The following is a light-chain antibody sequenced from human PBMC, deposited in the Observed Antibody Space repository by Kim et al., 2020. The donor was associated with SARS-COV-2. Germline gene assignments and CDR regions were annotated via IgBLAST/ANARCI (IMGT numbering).Light chain of an antibody. V-gene: IGKV2-28*01. CDR2: WGS. Sequence: DIVMTQSPVSLAATPGEPASISCRSSQSLLSSNGNNYLDWYLQKPGQSPQLLMYWGSTRASGVPDRFSGSGSGTDFTLKISRVEAEDVGVYYCMQALQNPLTFGGGTKVDIK. CDR1: QSLLSSNGNNY. CDR3: MQALQNPLT. J-gene: IGKJ4*01.